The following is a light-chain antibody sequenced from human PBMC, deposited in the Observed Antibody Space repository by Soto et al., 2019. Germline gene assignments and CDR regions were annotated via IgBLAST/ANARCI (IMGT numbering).Light chain of an antibody. CDR2: EVD. V-gene: IGLV2-8*01. CDR3: SSYAGRNTVV. CDR1: SSDVGGWNY. Sequence: QSVLTQPPSASGSPGQSLTISCTGTSSDVGGWNYVSWFQHHPGKAPKLMIYEVDKRPSGVPDRFSGSKSGNTASLTVSGLQAEDEGDYYCSSYAGRNTVVFGGGTQLTVL. J-gene: IGLJ2*01.